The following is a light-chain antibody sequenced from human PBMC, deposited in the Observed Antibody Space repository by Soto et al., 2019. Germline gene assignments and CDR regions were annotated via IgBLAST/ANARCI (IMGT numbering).Light chain of an antibody. CDR3: SSYTSSSAPSAV. CDR2: DVS. V-gene: IGLV2-14*01. CDR1: SSDVGGYNY. J-gene: IGLJ7*01. Sequence: QSVLTQPASVSGSPGQSITISCTGTSSDVGGYNYVSWYQKHPGKAPKLMIYDVSNRPSGVSNRFSGSKSGNTASLTISGLQAEDEADYFCSSYTSSSAPSAVFGGGTKLTVL.